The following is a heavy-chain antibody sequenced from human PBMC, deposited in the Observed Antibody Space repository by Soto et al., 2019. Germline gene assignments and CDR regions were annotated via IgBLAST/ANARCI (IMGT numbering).Heavy chain of an antibody. D-gene: IGHD3-9*01. CDR1: GFTFSSYG. V-gene: IGHV3-30*18. Sequence: RLSCAASGFTFSSYGMHWVRQAPGKGLEWVAVISYDGSNKYYADSVKGRFTISRDNSKNTLYLQMNSLRAEDTAVYYCAKDRDYDILTGYYLAVWGQGTTVTVSS. J-gene: IGHJ6*02. CDR3: AKDRDYDILTGYYLAV. CDR2: ISYDGSNK.